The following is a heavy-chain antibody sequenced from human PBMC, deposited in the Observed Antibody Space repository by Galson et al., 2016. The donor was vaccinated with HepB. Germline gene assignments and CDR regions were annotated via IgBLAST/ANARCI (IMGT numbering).Heavy chain of an antibody. CDR3: ARDHLSTGYFDL. J-gene: IGHJ2*01. V-gene: IGHV3-30-3*01. CDR1: GFTFSSSI. Sequence: SCAASGFTFSSSIMHWVRQAPGKGLEWVAVILYDGSNKYSSDSVKGRFTISRDNSKNTFYLQMNSLRAEDTAVYYCARDHLSTGYFDLWGRGTLVTVSS. CDR2: ILYDGSNK. D-gene: IGHD2/OR15-2a*01.